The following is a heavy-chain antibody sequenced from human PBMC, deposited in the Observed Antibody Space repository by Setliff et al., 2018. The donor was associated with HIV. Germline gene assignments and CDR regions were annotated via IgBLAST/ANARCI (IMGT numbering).Heavy chain of an antibody. CDR2: IYTSGST. D-gene: IGHD4-17*01. J-gene: IGHJ6*02. V-gene: IGHV4-61*02. Sequence: SETLSLTCTVSGGSISSGSYYWSWIRQPAGKGLEWIGRIYTSGSTNYNPSLKSRVTISVDTSENQFSLKLSSVTAADTAVYYCARAAVTTFYYYYGMDVWGQGTKVTVSS. CDR1: GGSISSGSYY. CDR3: ARAAVTTFYYYYGMDV.